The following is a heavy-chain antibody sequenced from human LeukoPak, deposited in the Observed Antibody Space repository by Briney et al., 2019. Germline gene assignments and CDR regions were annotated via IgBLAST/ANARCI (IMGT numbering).Heavy chain of an antibody. CDR1: GFTFSSYS. V-gene: IGHV3-21*01. CDR2: ISSSSSYI. D-gene: IGHD3-16*02. J-gene: IGHJ3*02. CDR3: ARDNGMITFGGVIVNAFDI. Sequence: GGSLRLSCAASGFTFSSYSMNWVRQAPGKGLEWVSSISSSSSYIYYADSVKGRFTISRDNAKNSLYLQVNSLRAEDTAVYYCARDNGMITFGGVIVNAFDIWGQGTMVTVSS.